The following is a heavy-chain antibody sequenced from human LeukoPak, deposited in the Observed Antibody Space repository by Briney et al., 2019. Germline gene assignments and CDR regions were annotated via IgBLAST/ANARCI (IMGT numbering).Heavy chain of an antibody. CDR3: ARAAGGYYGSGSPDRGLYFDY. Sequence: GASVKVSCKASGYTFTSYGISWVRQAPGQGLAWMGWISAYNGNTNYAQKLQGRVTMTTDTSTSTAYMELRSLRSDDTAVYYCARAAGGYYGSGSPDRGLYFDYWGQGTLVTVSS. V-gene: IGHV1-18*01. CDR1: GYTFTSYG. D-gene: IGHD3-10*01. J-gene: IGHJ4*02. CDR2: ISAYNGNT.